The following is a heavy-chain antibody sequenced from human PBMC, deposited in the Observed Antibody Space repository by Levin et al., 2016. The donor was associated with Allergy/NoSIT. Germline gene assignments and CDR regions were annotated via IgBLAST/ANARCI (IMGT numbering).Heavy chain of an antibody. D-gene: IGHD1-26*01. J-gene: IGHJ4*02. Sequence: GESLKISCAASGFTFSSYGMHWVRQAPGKGLEWVAVISYDGSNKYYADSVKGRFTISRDNSKNTLYLQMNSLRAEDTTMYYCARASGSYSGMDYWGQGTLVTVSS. V-gene: IGHV3-30*03. CDR3: ARASGSYSGMDY. CDR2: ISYDGSNK. CDR1: GFTFSSYG.